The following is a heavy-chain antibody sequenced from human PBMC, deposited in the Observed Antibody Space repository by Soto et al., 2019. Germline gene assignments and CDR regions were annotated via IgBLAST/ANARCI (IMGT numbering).Heavy chain of an antibody. V-gene: IGHV1-18*01. CDR1: GYTFTSYG. D-gene: IGHD3-16*01. Sequence: QVQLVKSGAEVKKPGASVKVSCKASGYTFTSYGISWVRQAPGQRLEWMGWINGYNGNTNHAQKLQGRVTMSTDTSTSTAYMEVRSLTPDDSAVYYCARMGDVPYYYYGMDVWGQGTTVTVSS. J-gene: IGHJ6*02. CDR3: ARMGDVPYYYYGMDV. CDR2: INGYNGNT.